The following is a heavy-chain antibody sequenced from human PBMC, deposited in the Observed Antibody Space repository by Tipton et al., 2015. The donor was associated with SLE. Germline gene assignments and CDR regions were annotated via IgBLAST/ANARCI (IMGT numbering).Heavy chain of an antibody. CDR1: GYSISSGYY. CDR3: ARCYSNYEYFQH. CDR2: IYYSGST. D-gene: IGHD4-11*01. V-gene: IGHV4-38-2*02. Sequence: TLSLTCTVSGYSISSGYYWGWIRQPPGKGLEWIGSIYYSGSTYYNPSLKSRVTISVDTSKNQFSLKLSSVTAADTAVYYCARCYSNYEYFQHWGQGTLVTVSS. J-gene: IGHJ1*01.